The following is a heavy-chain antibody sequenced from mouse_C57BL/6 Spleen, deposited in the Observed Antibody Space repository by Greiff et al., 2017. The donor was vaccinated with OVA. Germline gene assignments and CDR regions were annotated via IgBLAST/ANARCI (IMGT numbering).Heavy chain of an antibody. CDR1: GYTFTSYW. D-gene: IGHD2-2*01. J-gene: IGHJ4*01. Sequence: VQLQQPGAELVKPGASVKLSCKASGYTFTSYWMHWVKQRPGRGLEWIGEIYPRSGNTNYNEKFKGKATLTADKSSSTAYMELRSLTSEDSAVYFCARWLPPYYAMDYWGQGTSVTVSS. V-gene: IGHV1-55*01. CDR3: ARWLPPYYAMDY. CDR2: IYPRSGNT.